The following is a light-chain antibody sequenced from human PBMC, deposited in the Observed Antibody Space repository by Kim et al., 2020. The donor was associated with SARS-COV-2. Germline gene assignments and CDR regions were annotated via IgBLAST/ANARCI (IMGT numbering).Light chain of an antibody. CDR2: DVT. CDR3: SSYTSISTWV. J-gene: IGLJ3*02. V-gene: IGLV2-14*04. CDR1: SSDVGGYNF. Sequence: GQSITRSYTGTSSDVGGYNFVSGYQLHPGRVPKLIIYDVTERPSGVSYRFSGSESGNTASLTISGLRAEDEADYYCSSYTSISTWVFGGGTQLTVL.